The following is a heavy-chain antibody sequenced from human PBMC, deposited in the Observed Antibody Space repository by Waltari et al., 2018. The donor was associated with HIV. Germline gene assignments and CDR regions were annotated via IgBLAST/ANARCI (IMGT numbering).Heavy chain of an antibody. Sequence: EVQLVVSGGGLFQPGGSLSFSWADYGLNFNIYSMHWVRQTQGTELGWVSFISSETEDIYYADSVKGRYTISRDSARNSMFLQMSSLRVEDTALYFCAGGASGGKYRPAYFDHWGQGTQVTVSS. CDR2: ISSETEDI. CDR3: AGGASGGKYRPAYFDH. D-gene: IGHD2-15*01. V-gene: IGHV3-21*02. J-gene: IGHJ4*02. CDR1: GLNFNIYS.